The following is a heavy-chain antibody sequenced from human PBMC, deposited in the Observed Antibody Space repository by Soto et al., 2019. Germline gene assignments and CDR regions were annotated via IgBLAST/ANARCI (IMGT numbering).Heavy chain of an antibody. D-gene: IGHD6-13*01. CDR2: IYPGDSDT. V-gene: IGHV5-51*01. J-gene: IGHJ5*02. CDR1: GYSFTRYW. CDR3: ARHRISGIAAAPMWFDP. Sequence: PGEFLKISCKGSGYSFTRYWIGWVRQMPGKGLEWMGIIYPGDSDTRYSPSLQGQVTISADKSISTAYLQWSSLKASDTAMYYCARHRISGIAAAPMWFDPWGQGTLVTVSS.